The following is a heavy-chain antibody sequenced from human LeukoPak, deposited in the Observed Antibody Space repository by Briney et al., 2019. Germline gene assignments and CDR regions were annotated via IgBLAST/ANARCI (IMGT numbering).Heavy chain of an antibody. D-gene: IGHD6-13*01. Sequence: SETLSLTCAVYGGSFSSYYWSWIRQPPGKGLEWIGEINHSGSTNYNPSLKSRVTISVDTSKNQFSLKLSSVTAADTAVYYCARGAGKAIAAAPYPFDYWGQGTLVTVSS. CDR1: GGSFSSYY. CDR2: INHSGST. V-gene: IGHV4-34*01. CDR3: ARGAGKAIAAAPYPFDY. J-gene: IGHJ4*02.